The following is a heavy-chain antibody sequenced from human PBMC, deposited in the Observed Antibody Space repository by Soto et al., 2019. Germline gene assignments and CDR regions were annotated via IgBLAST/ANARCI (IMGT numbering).Heavy chain of an antibody. CDR1: GFTFNNYA. CDR3: AMSDTVGAEFYYDKDV. J-gene: IGHJ6*02. D-gene: IGHD4-17*01. CDR2: VSGAGGSK. Sequence: GGSLRLSCAASGFTFNNYAMSWVRQAPGKGLEWVAIVSGAGGSKYYADTVKGRFIVSRDNYKETVHLDLNSLRAEDAATYYCAMSDTVGAEFYYDKDVWSQGTTVTVSS. V-gene: IGHV3-23*01.